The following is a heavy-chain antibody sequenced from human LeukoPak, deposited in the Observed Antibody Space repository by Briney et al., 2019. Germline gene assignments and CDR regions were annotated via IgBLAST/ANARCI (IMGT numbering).Heavy chain of an antibody. J-gene: IGHJ4*02. D-gene: IGHD3-3*01. CDR3: AKDRPVWSGYYFDY. CDR1: GFTFSSYS. V-gene: IGHV3-30*18. CDR2: ISYDGSNK. Sequence: PGGSLRLSCAASGFTFSSYSMNWVRQAPGKGLEWVAVISYDGSNKYYADSAKGRFTISRDNSKNTLYLQMNSLRAEDTAVYYCAKDRPVWSGYYFDYWGQGTLVTVSS.